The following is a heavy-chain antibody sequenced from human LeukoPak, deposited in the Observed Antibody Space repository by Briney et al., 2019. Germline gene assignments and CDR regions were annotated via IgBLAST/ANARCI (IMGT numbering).Heavy chain of an antibody. J-gene: IGHJ6*02. D-gene: IGHD6-13*01. CDR3: ARVEQLSSSWYGNYYYYYGMDV. Sequence: GASVKVSCKASGGTFSSYANSWVRQAPGQGLEWMGGIIPIFGTANYAQKFQGRVTITADESTSTAYMELSSLRSEDTAVYYCARVEQLSSSWYGNYYYYYGMDVWGQGTTVTVSS. CDR1: GGTFSSYA. V-gene: IGHV1-69*13. CDR2: IIPIFGTA.